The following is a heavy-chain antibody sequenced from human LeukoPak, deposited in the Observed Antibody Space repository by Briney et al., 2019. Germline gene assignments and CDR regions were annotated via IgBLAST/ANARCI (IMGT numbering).Heavy chain of an antibody. V-gene: IGHV3-21*01. Sequence: GGSLRLSCAASGFTFSSYSMNWVRQAPGKGLEWDSSISSSSSYIYYADSVKGRFTISRDNAKNSLFLQMNSLRAEDTAVYYCARGLVAGGFKDVFDIWGQGTMVTVSS. CDR3: ARGLVAGGFKDVFDI. D-gene: IGHD6-19*01. CDR1: GFTFSSYS. J-gene: IGHJ3*02. CDR2: ISSSSSYI.